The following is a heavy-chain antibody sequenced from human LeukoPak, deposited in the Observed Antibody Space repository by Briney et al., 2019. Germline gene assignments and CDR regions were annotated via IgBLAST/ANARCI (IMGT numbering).Heavy chain of an antibody. V-gene: IGHV3-23*01. CDR3: AKGGSDYIWGSYRPFEY. CDR1: GFTFSTYA. Sequence: PGGSLRLSCAASGFTFSTYAMNWVRQAPGKGLERVSAIIGNGRRTNYADSVKGRFTISRDNAKNTLYLQMNSLTAGDTAVYFCAKGGSDYIWGSYRPFEYWGQGTLVTVSS. CDR2: IIGNGRRT. D-gene: IGHD3-16*02. J-gene: IGHJ4*02.